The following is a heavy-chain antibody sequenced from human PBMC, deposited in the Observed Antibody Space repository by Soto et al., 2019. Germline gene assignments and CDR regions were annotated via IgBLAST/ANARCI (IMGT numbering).Heavy chain of an antibody. Sequence: EVQLVETGGGLIQPGGSLRLSCAASGFTVSRNYMSWVRQAPGKGLEWVSVIYSGGSTYYADSVKGRFTISRDNSKNTLYLQMNSLRAEDTAVYYCSTDDSRRNAFDIWGQGTMVTVSS. CDR2: IYSGGST. V-gene: IGHV3-53*02. CDR1: GFTVSRNY. CDR3: STDDSRRNAFDI. D-gene: IGHD2-21*02. J-gene: IGHJ3*02.